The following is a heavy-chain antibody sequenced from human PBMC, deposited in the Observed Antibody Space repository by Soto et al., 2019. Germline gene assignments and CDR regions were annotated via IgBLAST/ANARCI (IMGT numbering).Heavy chain of an antibody. V-gene: IGHV3-64*01. CDR2: ISSNGGST. Sequence: GGSLRLSCAASGFTFSSYAMHWVRQAPGKGLEYVSAISSNGGSTYYANSVKGRFTISRDNSKNTLYLQMGSLRAEDMAVYYCARDGVLWFGELFQYYYYMNVWGKGTTVTVSS. D-gene: IGHD3-10*01. J-gene: IGHJ6*03. CDR3: ARDGVLWFGELFQYYYYMNV. CDR1: GFTFSSYA.